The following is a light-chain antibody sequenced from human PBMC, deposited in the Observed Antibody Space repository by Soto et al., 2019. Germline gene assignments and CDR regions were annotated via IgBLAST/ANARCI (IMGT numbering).Light chain of an antibody. CDR2: GAS. CDR3: QQYGNTPWT. J-gene: IGKJ1*01. CDR1: QSISSRY. V-gene: IGKV3-20*01. Sequence: EIVLTQSPGTLSLSPGEGATISCRSSQSISSRYLAWYQQKPGQAPRLLIYGASSRATGIPDRFSGSGSGTDFTLTISRLEPEDFAVFYCQQYGNTPWTFGQGDQGGYQ.